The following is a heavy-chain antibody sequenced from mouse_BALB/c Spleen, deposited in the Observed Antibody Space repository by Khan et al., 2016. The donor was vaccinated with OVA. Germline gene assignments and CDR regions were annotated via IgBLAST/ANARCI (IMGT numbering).Heavy chain of an antibody. D-gene: IGHD1-1*01. CDR2: IAPGSGSS. V-gene: IGHV1S41*01. J-gene: IGHJ4*01. CDR1: GYTFTSYW. Sequence: DLVKPGASVKLSCKASGYTFTSYWINWIKQRPGQGLEWIGRIAPGSGSSSYNEMFKGKATLTLDTYSSHAYIQLSSLSSEDAAVYFCAREIYCVRTCYAMDYWGQGTSVTVSS. CDR3: AREIYCVRTCYAMDY.